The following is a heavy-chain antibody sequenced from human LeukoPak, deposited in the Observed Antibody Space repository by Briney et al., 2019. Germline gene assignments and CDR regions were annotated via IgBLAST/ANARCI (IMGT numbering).Heavy chain of an antibody. CDR3: ARGLVGATRGHWFDP. J-gene: IGHJ5*02. CDR2: IYYSGST. CDR1: GGSISSSSYY. V-gene: IGHV4-39*07. D-gene: IGHD1-26*01. Sequence: SETLSLTCTVSGGSISSSSYYWGWIRQPPGKGLEWIGSIYYSGSTYYNPSLKSRVTISVDTSKNQFSLKLSSVTAADTAVYYCARGLVGATRGHWFDPWGQGTLVTVSS.